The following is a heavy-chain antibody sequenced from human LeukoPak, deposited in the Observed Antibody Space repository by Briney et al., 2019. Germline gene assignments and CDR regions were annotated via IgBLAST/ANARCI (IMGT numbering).Heavy chain of an antibody. CDR1: GFTFISYE. V-gene: IGHV3-48*03. D-gene: IGHD6-6*01. CDR2: ISTGGETV. J-gene: IGHJ4*02. Sequence: PGGSLRLSCAVSGFTFISYEMNGVRQAPGKGLEWVSYISTGGETVYYADSVKGRFTISRDNAKDSLFLQMNSLRADDTAIYYCARAGSNFDYWGQGTLVTVSS. CDR3: ARAGSNFDY.